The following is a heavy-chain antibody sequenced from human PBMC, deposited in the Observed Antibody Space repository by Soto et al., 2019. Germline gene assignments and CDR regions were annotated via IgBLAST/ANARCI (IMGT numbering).Heavy chain of an antibody. CDR1: GGTFSSYA. J-gene: IGHJ4*02. D-gene: IGHD4-17*01. Sequence: QVQLVQSGAEVKKPGSSVKVSCKASGGTFSSYAISWVRQAPGQGLEWMGGIIPIFGTANYAQKFQGRVTITADESKSTVYMELSSLRYEDTAVYYCSISYGGNLVDPFDYWGQGTLVTVSS. CDR3: SISYGGNLVDPFDY. CDR2: IIPIFGTA. V-gene: IGHV1-69*12.